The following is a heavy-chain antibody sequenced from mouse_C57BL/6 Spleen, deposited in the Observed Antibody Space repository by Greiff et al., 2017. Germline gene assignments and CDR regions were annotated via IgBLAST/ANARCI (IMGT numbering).Heavy chain of an antibody. V-gene: IGHV1-54*01. CDR1: GYAFTNYL. D-gene: IGHD4-1*01. Sequence: QVQLQQSGAELVRPGTSVKVSCKASGYAFTNYLIEWVKQRPGQGLEWIGVINPGSGGTNYNEKFKGKATLTADKSSSTAYMQLSSLTSEDSAVYFCARSWDGRFAYWGQGTLVTVSA. J-gene: IGHJ3*01. CDR2: INPGSGGT. CDR3: ARSWDGRFAY.